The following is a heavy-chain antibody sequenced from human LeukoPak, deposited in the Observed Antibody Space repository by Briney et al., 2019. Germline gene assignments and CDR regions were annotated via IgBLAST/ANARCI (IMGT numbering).Heavy chain of an antibody. CDR2: ISSSGGTI. CDR3: ARSGQHLFDF. D-gene: IGHD6-13*01. Sequence: TGGSLRLSCAASGFTFSSSEMNWVRQAPGKGLEWVSYISSSGGTISYAGSVKGRFTISRDNAKNSLYLQMNSLRAEDTAIYYCARSGQHLFDFWGQGTLVTVSS. CDR1: GFTFSSSE. J-gene: IGHJ4*02. V-gene: IGHV3-48*03.